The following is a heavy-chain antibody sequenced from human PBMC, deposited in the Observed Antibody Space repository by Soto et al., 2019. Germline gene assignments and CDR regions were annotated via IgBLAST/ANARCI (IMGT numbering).Heavy chain of an antibody. D-gene: IGHD6-13*01. J-gene: IGHJ6*02. Sequence: GGSLRLSCAASGFTFSSYGMHWVRQAPGKGLEWVAVISYDGSNKYYADSVKGRFTISRDNSKNTLYLQMNSLRAEDTAVYYCAKDLPAAAGSYGMDVWGQGTTVTVSS. CDR1: GFTFSSYG. CDR2: ISYDGSNK. V-gene: IGHV3-30*18. CDR3: AKDLPAAAGSYGMDV.